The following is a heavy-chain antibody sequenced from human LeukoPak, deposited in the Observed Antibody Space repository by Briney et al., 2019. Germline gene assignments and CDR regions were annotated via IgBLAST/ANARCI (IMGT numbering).Heavy chain of an antibody. CDR2: IYYSGST. J-gene: IGHJ4*02. Sequence: PSETLSLTCTVSGGSISSYYWSWIQQPPGKGLEWIGYIYYSGSTNYNPSLKSRVTISVDTSKNQFSLKLSSVTAADTAVYYCARGFGEYYFDYWGQGTLVTVSS. V-gene: IGHV4-59*01. CDR1: GGSISSYY. D-gene: IGHD3-3*01. CDR3: ARGFGEYYFDY.